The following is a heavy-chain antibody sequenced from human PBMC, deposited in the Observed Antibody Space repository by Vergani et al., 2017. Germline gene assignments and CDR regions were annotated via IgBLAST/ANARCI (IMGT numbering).Heavy chain of an antibody. D-gene: IGHD6-6*01. CDR1: GFTFSSYA. V-gene: IGHV3-23*01. CDR2: ISGSGGST. J-gene: IGHJ4*02. CDR3: ARGSWQLVSGDYFDY. Sequence: EVQLLESGGGLVQPGGSLRLSCAASGFTFSSYAMSWVRQAPGKGLEWVSAISGSGGSTYYADSVKGRFTISRDNSKNTLYLQMNSLRAEDTAVYYCARGSWQLVSGDYFDYWGQGTLVTVSS.